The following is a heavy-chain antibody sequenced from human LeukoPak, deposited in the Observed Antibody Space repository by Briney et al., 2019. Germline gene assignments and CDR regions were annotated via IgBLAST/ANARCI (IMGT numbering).Heavy chain of an antibody. CDR1: GFTFSDYW. CDR3: AGRYFDY. Sequence: GGSLRLSCAASGFTFSDYWMSWVRQAPGKGLEWVANIKEDGSEKYYVDSVKGRFTISRDNAKNSLYLQMSSLRAEDTAVYYCAGRYFDYWGQGTLVTVSS. J-gene: IGHJ4*02. V-gene: IGHV3-7*03. CDR2: IKEDGSEK.